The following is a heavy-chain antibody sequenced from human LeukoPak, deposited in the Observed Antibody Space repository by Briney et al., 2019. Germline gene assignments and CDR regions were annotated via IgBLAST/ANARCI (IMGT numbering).Heavy chain of an antibody. Sequence: SETLSLTCAVYGGSFSGYYWSWIRQPPGKGLEWIGEINHSGGTNYNPSLKSRVTISVDTSKNQFSLKLRSVMAADTAVYYCARAYCVGDCTVLHIYFDNWGQGTLVTVSS. CDR3: ARAYCVGDCTVLHIYFDN. CDR2: INHSGGT. J-gene: IGHJ4*02. V-gene: IGHV4-34*01. D-gene: IGHD2-21*02. CDR1: GGSFSGYY.